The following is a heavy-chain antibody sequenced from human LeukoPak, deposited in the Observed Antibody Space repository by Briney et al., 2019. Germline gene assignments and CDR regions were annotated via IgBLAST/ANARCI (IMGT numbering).Heavy chain of an antibody. J-gene: IGHJ6*03. CDR1: GYSISSGYY. CDR2: IYHTGST. V-gene: IGHV4-38-2*02. D-gene: IGHD7-27*01. Sequence: SETLSLTCTVSGYSISSGYYWGWIRQPPGKGLEWIGSIYHTGSTNYNPSFKSRVTISVDTAKNQFSLKLSSVTAADTAVYYCARDLPRLLGLIGDPYYYMDVWGKGTTVTVSS. CDR3: ARDLPRLLGLIGDPYYYMDV.